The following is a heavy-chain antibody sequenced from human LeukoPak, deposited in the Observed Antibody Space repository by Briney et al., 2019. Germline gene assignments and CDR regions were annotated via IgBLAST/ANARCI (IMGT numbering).Heavy chain of an antibody. D-gene: IGHD3-10*01. CDR3: ARDIAPLRPDRKRVLLWFGELGGTYDY. Sequence: GGSLRLSCAASGFTFSSYWMSWVRQAPGKGLEWVANIKQDGSEKYYVDSVKGRFTISRDNAKNSLYLQMNSLRAEDTAVYYCARDIAPLRPDRKRVLLWFGELGGTYDYWGQGTLVTVSS. CDR2: IKQDGSEK. CDR1: GFTFSSYW. J-gene: IGHJ4*02. V-gene: IGHV3-7*01.